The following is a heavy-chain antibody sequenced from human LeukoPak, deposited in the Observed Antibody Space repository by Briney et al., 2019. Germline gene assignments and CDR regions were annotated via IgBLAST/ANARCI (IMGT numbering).Heavy chain of an antibody. CDR2: IYYSGST. D-gene: IGHD3-22*01. J-gene: IGHJ4*02. V-gene: IGHV4-39*07. CDR1: GGSISSSSYY. CDR3: ARSLDYYDSSGDFGY. Sequence: SETLSLTCTVSGGSISSSSYYWGWIRQPPGKGLEWIGSIYYSGSTYYNPSLKSRVTISVDTSKNQFSLKLSSVTAADTAVYYCARSLDYYDSSGDFGYWGQGTLVTVSS.